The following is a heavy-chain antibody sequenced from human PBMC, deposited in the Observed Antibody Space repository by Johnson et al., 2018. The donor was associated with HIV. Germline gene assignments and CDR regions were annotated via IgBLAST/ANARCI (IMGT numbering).Heavy chain of an antibody. Sequence: QVQLVESGGGLVQPGGSLRLSCAASGFTFSDYYMSWIRQAPGKGLEWVSYISSSGTTIYYADSVKGRFTISRDNSKNTLHLQMNSLRTEDTAVFYCARAYNDAFDIWGQGTMVTVSS. D-gene: IGHD5-24*01. CDR2: ISSSGTTI. V-gene: IGHV3-11*04. J-gene: IGHJ3*02. CDR1: GFTFSDYY. CDR3: ARAYNDAFDI.